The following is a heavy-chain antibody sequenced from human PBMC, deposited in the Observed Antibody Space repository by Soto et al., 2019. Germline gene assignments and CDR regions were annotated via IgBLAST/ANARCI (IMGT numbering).Heavy chain of an antibody. CDR3: ARDGQGSSFSD. J-gene: IGHJ4*02. V-gene: IGHV1-69*01. D-gene: IGHD6-6*01. CDR1: GAPSTTLP. Sequence: QVQLVQSGAEVKKPGSWVRVSCKAPGAPSTTLPTTWVRQAPGQGLEWMGGIIPIFGTANYAQKFQGRVTITADESTSTAYMELSSLRSEDTAVYYCARDGQGSSFSDWGQGTLVTVSS. CDR2: IIPIFGTA.